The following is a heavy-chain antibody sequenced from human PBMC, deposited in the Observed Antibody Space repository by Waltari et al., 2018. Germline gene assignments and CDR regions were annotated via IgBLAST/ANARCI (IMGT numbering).Heavy chain of an antibody. CDR3: ARGLVSENWFDP. Sequence: QVQLVQSGAEVKKPGGSGKVSCKGSGYTFTSYAINWVRQATGKGPEWMGRMNPNSGNTDYAQKYQDRDTITRNTARSTAYLELSSLRCEDTAVDYCARGLVSENWFDPGGQGTLVTVSS. CDR2: MNPNSGNT. J-gene: IGHJ5*02. D-gene: IGHD6-13*01. CDR1: GYTFTSYA. V-gene: IGHV1-8*03.